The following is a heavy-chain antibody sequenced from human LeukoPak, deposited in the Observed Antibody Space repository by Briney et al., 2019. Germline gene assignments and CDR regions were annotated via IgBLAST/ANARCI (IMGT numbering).Heavy chain of an antibody. J-gene: IGHJ4*02. CDR1: GFTFSSYE. CDR2: ISSSGSTI. D-gene: IGHD3-10*01. CDR3: VIERPRGRFVEFIDY. Sequence: GGSLRLSCAASGFTFSSYEMNWVRQAPGKGLEWVSYISSSGSTIFYADSVKGRFTISRDNAKNSLYLQMNSLRAEDTAVYYCVIERPRGRFVEFIDYWGKGTLVTVSS. V-gene: IGHV3-48*03.